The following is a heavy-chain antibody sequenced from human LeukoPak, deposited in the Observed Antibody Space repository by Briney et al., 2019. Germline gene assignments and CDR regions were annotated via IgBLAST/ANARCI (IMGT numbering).Heavy chain of an antibody. CDR3: ARLYDSSGYTNWLDP. CDR2: IYYSGST. CDR1: GGSISSHY. V-gene: IGHV4-59*11. J-gene: IGHJ5*02. D-gene: IGHD3-22*01. Sequence: SENLSLTCTVSGGSISSHYWSWIRQPPGKGLEGIGYIYYSGSTKYNPSLKSRVTISVDTSNTQFSLKLSSVTAADTAVYYCARLYDSSGYTNWLDPWGQGTLVTVSS.